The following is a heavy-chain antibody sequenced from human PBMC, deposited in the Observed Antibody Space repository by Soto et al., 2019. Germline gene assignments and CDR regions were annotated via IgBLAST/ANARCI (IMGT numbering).Heavy chain of an antibody. CDR1: GGTFSRYA. V-gene: IGHV1-69*05. D-gene: IGHD6-19*01. CDR3: AQTLGSSVAGPGRFDL. CDR2: ITPMFGTA. J-gene: IGHJ2*01. Sequence: QVQLVQSGAEVKKPGSSVKVSCKASGGTFSRYAISWVRQVPGQGLEWMGGITPMFGTANYAQKFQGRVTITXXEXTXIVHMERRRLRSEDTAVYYCAQTLGSSVAGPGRFDLWGRGTLVIVSS.